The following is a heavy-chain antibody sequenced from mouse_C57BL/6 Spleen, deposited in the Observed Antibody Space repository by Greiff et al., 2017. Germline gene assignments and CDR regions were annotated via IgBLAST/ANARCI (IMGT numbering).Heavy chain of an antibody. V-gene: IGHV5-17*01. CDR1: GFTFSDYG. CDR2: ISSGSSTI. J-gene: IGHJ1*03. Sequence: DVMLVESGGGLVKPGGSLKLSCAASGFTFSDYGIHWVRQAPEKGLEWVAYISSGSSTIYYADTVKGRFTISRDNAKNTLFLQMTSLRSEDTAMYYCARSWYFDVWGTGTTVTVSS. CDR3: ARSWYFDV.